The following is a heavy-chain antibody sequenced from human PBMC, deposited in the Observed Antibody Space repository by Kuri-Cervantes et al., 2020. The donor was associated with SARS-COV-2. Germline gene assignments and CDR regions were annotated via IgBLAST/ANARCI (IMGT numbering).Heavy chain of an antibody. J-gene: IGHJ3*02. Sequence: SVKVSCKASGGTFSSYAISWVRQAPGQGLEWMGGIIPIFGTANYAQKFQGRVTITADGSTSTAYMELSSLRSEDTAVYYCASVTGDIVVVPAAMGDAFDIWGQGTMVTVSS. CDR2: IIPIFGTA. CDR3: ASVTGDIVVVPAAMGDAFDI. V-gene: IGHV1-69*13. CDR1: GGTFSSYA. D-gene: IGHD2-2*01.